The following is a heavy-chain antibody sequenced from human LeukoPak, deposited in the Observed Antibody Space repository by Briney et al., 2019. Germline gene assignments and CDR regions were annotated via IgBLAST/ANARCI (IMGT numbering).Heavy chain of an antibody. J-gene: IGHJ3*02. CDR2: IYYSGST. CDR1: GGSISSYY. D-gene: IGHD5-18*01. V-gene: IGHV4-59*01. CDR3: ATHSYGCGGLHDAFDI. Sequence: SETLSLTCTVSGGSISSYYWSWIRQPPGEGLEWTGYIYYSGSTNYNPSLKSRVTISVDTSKNQFSLKLSSVTAADMAVYYCATHSYGCGGLHDAFDIWGQGTMVTVSS.